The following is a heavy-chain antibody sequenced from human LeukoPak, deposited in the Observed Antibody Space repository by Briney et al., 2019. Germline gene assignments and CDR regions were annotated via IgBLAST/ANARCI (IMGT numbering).Heavy chain of an antibody. Sequence: QAGGSLRLSCGASGFTLENYAINWVRQAPGKGLEWVSAISNSEVSSITESGDGTYHADSVKGRFTISRDNSKNTLYMQMNSLRAEDTAVYYCAKHDGLSPFLEFFHHWGQGTLVAVSS. CDR3: AKHDGLSPFLEFFHH. V-gene: IGHV3-23*01. D-gene: IGHD2/OR15-2a*01. CDR2: ISNSEVSSITESGDGT. J-gene: IGHJ1*01. CDR1: GFTLENYA.